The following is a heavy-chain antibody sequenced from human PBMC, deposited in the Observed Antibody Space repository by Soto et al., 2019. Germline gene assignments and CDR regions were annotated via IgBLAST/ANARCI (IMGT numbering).Heavy chain of an antibody. CDR1: GFTFANSA. D-gene: IGHD3-9*01. V-gene: IGHV3-23*01. CDR2: ISFSGGAT. Sequence: GGSLRLSCSASGFTFANSAMNWVRQAPGKGLEWVSGISFSGGATYHRDSVKGRFTISRDNSRNTVSLQMNSLRAEDTAIYYCARVATGYYLYYFDSWGQGALVTVSS. CDR3: ARVATGYYLYYFDS. J-gene: IGHJ4*02.